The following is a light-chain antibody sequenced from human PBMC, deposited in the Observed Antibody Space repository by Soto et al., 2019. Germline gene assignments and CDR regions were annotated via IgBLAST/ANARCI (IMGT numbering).Light chain of an antibody. CDR2: DAS. Sequence: EIVLTQSPATLSLSPGERATLSCRASQSVSSYLAWYQQKPGQAPRLLIYDASNRATGIPARFSGSGSGTDFPLTISRLEPKDFAVYYCQQRSNWPPTFGQGTKVEIK. CDR1: QSVSSY. J-gene: IGKJ1*01. CDR3: QQRSNWPPT. V-gene: IGKV3-11*01.